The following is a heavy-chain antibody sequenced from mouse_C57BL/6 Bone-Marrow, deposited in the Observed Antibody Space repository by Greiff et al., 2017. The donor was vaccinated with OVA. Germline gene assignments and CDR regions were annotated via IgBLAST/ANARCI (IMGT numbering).Heavy chain of an antibody. V-gene: IGHV1-54*01. D-gene: IGHD1-1*01. J-gene: IGHJ2*01. Sequence: VKLQQSGAELVRPGTSVKVSCKASGYAFTNYLIEWVKQRPGQGLEWIGVINPGSGGTNYNEKFKGKATLTADKSSSTAYMQLSSLTSEDSAVYFCARLSHYCDSSYDYFDYWGQGTTLTVSS. CDR3: ARLSHYCDSSYDYFDY. CDR1: GYAFTNYL. CDR2: INPGSGGT.